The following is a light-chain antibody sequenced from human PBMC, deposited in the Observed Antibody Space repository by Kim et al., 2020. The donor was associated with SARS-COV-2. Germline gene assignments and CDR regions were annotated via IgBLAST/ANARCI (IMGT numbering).Light chain of an antibody. V-gene: IGKV1-16*01. Sequence: ASVGDRVTITCRASQDIAKDLAWFQQKPGKAPKSLIYAASSLQSGVPSRFIGSGSRTDFTLTINSLQPEDVGTYYCQQYNTYPWTFGQGTKVDIK. CDR1: QDIAKD. J-gene: IGKJ1*01. CDR3: QQYNTYPWT. CDR2: AAS.